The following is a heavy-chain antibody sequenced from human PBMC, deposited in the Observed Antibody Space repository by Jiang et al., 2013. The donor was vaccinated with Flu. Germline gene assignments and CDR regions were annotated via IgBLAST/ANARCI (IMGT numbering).Heavy chain of an antibody. V-gene: IGHV4-59*01. CDR3: ARSNTAMVIDY. CDR1: GGSINDYY. D-gene: IGHD5-18*01. J-gene: IGHJ4*02. CDR2: IYYSGST. Sequence: GLVKPSETLSLTCTVSGGSINDYYWSWIRQPPGKGLEWIGYIYYSGSTDYNPSLESRVTISVDTSKNQFSLKLSSVTAADTAVYYCARSNTAMVIDYWGQGTLVTVSS.